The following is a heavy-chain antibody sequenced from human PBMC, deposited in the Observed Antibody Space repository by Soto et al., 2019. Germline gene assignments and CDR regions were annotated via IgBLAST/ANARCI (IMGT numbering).Heavy chain of an antibody. V-gene: IGHV1-69*13. CDR2: IIPIFGTA. J-gene: IGHJ3*02. Sequence: SVKVSCKASGGTFSSYAISWVRQAPGQGLEWMGGIIPIFGTANYAQKFQGRVTITADESTSTAYMELSSLRSEDTAVYYCARTIRITMIVAIWGQGTMVTVSS. D-gene: IGHD3-22*01. CDR1: GGTFSSYA. CDR3: ARTIRITMIVAI.